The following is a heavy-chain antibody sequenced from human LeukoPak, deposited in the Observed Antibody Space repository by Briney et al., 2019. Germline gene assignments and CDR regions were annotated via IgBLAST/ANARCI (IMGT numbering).Heavy chain of an antibody. Sequence: PSEALSLTCAVYGGSFSGYYWSWIRQPPGKGLEWIGYIYYSGSTNYNPSLKSRVTISVDTSKNQFSLKLSSVTAADTAVYYCARGNYSSGWYSWGQGTLVTVSS. CDR2: IYYSGST. D-gene: IGHD6-19*01. CDR3: ARGNYSSGWYS. CDR1: GGSFSGYY. V-gene: IGHV4-59*01. J-gene: IGHJ4*02.